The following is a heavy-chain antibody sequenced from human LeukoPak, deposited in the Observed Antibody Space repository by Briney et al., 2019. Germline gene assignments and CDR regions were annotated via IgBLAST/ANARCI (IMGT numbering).Heavy chain of an antibody. D-gene: IGHD3-10*01. V-gene: IGHV4-34*01. J-gene: IGHJ4*02. CDR1: GGSFSGYY. CDR2: INHSGST. Sequence: SETLSLTCAVYGGSFSGYYWSWIRQPPGKGLEWIGEINHSGSTNYNPSLKSRVTISVDTSKNQFSLKLSSVTAADTAVHYCARGRITMVRGAYYFDYWGQGTLVTVSS. CDR3: ARGRITMVRGAYYFDY.